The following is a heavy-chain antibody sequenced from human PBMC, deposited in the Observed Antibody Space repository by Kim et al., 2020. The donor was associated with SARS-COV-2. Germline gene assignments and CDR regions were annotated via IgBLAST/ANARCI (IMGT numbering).Heavy chain of an antibody. J-gene: IGHJ5*02. CDR3: AKCWQQLVRIPYNSLWFDP. V-gene: IGHV3-23*01. Sequence: GGSLRLSCAASGFTFSSYAMSWVRQAPGKGLEWVSAISGSGGSTYYADSVKGRFTISRDNSKNTLYLQMNSLRAEDTAVYYCAKCWQQLVRIPYNSLWFDPWGQGTLVTVSS. CDR2: ISGSGGST. D-gene: IGHD6-13*01. CDR1: GFTFSSYA.